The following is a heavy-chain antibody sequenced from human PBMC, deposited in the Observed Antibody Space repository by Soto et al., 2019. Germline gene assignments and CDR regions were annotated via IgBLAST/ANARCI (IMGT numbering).Heavy chain of an antibody. CDR2: ILSDYNT. Sequence: EVQLLQSGGGLVQPGGSLTLSCAASGFTFSDYTMTWVRQAPGKVLECVSVILSDYNTYYADSVRGRFTISRDNSKNTLSLEMNSLRAEDTAVYFCARRTSGYFGYWGQGARVTVSS. J-gene: IGHJ4*02. D-gene: IGHD6-19*01. CDR1: GFTFSDYT. V-gene: IGHV3-23*03. CDR3: ARRTSGYFGY.